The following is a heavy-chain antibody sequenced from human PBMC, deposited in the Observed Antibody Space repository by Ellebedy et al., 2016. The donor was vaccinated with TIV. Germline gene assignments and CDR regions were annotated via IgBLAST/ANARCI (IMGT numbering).Heavy chain of an antibody. D-gene: IGHD6-6*01. V-gene: IGHV1-3*01. Sequence: KFQGRATITRDTSASTAYMELSSLRSEDTAVYYCARDPSIAARPNWFDPWGQGTLVTVSS. J-gene: IGHJ5*02. CDR3: ARDPSIAARPNWFDP.